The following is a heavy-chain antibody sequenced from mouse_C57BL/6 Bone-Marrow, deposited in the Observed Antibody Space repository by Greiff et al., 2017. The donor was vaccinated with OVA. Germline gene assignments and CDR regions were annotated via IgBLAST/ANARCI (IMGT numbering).Heavy chain of an antibody. V-gene: IGHV5-16*01. CDR3: AREGYYYGSSSHWYFDV. D-gene: IGHD1-1*01. J-gene: IGHJ1*03. CDR2: INYDGSST. CDR1: GFTFSDYY. Sequence: EVMLVESEGGSVQPGSSMKLSCTASGFTFSDYYMAWVRQVPEKGLEWVANINYDGSSTYYLDSLKSRFIISRDNAKNILYLQMSSLKSEDTATYYCAREGYYYGSSSHWYFDVWGTGTTVTVSS.